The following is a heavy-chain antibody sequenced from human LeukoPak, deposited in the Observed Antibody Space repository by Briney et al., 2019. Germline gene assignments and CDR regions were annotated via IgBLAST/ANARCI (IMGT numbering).Heavy chain of an antibody. V-gene: IGHV4-4*07. D-gene: IGHD6-19*01. CDR3: AREDAVSSDDAFDL. J-gene: IGHJ3*01. CDR1: GGSITSYY. CDR2: IHTSGST. Sequence: SETLSLTCTVSGGSITSYYWSWIRQPAGKGLEWIGRIHTSGSTNYNPSLKSRVTMSEDTSKNQFSLKLSSVAAADTAVYYCAREDAVSSDDAFDLWGQGTMVTVS.